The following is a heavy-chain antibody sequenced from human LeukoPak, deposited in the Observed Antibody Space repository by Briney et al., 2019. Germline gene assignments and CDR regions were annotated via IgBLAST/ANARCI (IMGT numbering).Heavy chain of an antibody. CDR1: GFTFSSYW. V-gene: IGHV3-74*01. Sequence: PGGSLRLSCAASGFTFSSYWMHWVRQAPGKGLVWVSRINSDGSSTSYADSVKGRFTISRGNAKNTLYLQMNSLRTEDTAVYYCAKMGMTTYYDYVWGSYRPYYFDYWGQGTLVTVSS. CDR2: INSDGSST. CDR3: AKMGMTTYYDYVWGSYRPYYFDY. D-gene: IGHD3-16*02. J-gene: IGHJ4*02.